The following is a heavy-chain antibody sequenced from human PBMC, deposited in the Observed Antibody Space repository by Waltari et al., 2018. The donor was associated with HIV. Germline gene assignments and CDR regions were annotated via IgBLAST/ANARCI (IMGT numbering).Heavy chain of an antibody. CDR2: INPSGGST. Sequence: QVQLVQSGAEVKKPGASVKVSCKASGYTFTSYYMHWVRQAPGQGLEWMGIINPSGGSTSYAQKFQGRVTMTRDTSTSTVYMELSSLRSEDTAVYYCARGDIGYSYGLGWFDPWGQGTLVTVSS. CDR1: GYTFTSYY. V-gene: IGHV1-46*01. CDR3: ARGDIGYSYGLGWFDP. D-gene: IGHD5-18*01. J-gene: IGHJ5*02.